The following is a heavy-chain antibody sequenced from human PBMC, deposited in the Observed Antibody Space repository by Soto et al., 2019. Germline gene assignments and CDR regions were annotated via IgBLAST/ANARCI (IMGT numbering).Heavy chain of an antibody. D-gene: IGHD3-3*01. CDR2: ITPIFGTT. J-gene: IGHJ5*02. CDR1: ADSFSSYG. V-gene: IGHV1-69*01. CDR3: ARVFPDGWVEPGVVRGYLYT. Sequence: QVQLVQSGAEVKEPGSAVKVSCKAPADSFSSYGISWVRQAPGQGLEWMGGITPIFGTTNYAEKFQGRVTITADESSNTAYMELSSRRSEDSAVYYRARVFPDGWVEPGVVRGYLYTWGRVTLVTVSS.